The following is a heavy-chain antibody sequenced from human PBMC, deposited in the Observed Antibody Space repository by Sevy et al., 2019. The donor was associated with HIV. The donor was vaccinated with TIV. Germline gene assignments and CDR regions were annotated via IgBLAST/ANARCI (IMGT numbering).Heavy chain of an antibody. Sequence: SETLSLTCTVSGGSISSSSYYWGWIRQPPGKGLEWIGSIYYSGSTYYNPSLKSRVTISVDTSKNQFSLKLSSVTAADTAVYYCARLRYSGYAVGRFDYWGQGTLVTVSS. CDR1: GGSISSSSYY. CDR2: IYYSGST. J-gene: IGHJ4*02. V-gene: IGHV4-39*01. CDR3: ARLRYSGYAVGRFDY. D-gene: IGHD5-12*01.